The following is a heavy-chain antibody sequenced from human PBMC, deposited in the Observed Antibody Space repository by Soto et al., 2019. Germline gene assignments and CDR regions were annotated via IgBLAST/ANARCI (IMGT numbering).Heavy chain of an antibody. CDR2: IIPIFGTA. D-gene: IGHD3-22*01. CDR1: GGTFSSYA. V-gene: IGHV1-69*13. CDR3: ARDHQYYDSSGSNWFDP. Sequence: VKVSCKASGGTFSSYAISWVRQAPGQGLEWMGGIIPIFGTANYAQKFQGRVTITADESTSTAYMELSSLRSEDTAVYYCARDHQYYDSSGSNWFDPWGQGTLVTVSS. J-gene: IGHJ5*02.